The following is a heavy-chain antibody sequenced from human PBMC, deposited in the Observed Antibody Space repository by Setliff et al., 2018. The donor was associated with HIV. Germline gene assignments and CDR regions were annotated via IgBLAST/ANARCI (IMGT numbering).Heavy chain of an antibody. J-gene: IGHJ6*03. V-gene: IGHV3-21*01. CDR2: ISRTSSYI. Sequence: GGSLRLSCEVSGFAFSSYIMNWVRQAPGKGLEWVSSISRTSSYIYYVDSVKGRFTISRDNAKNSLYLQMNSLRAEDTAVYYCTTGDTNPIYPQYMDIWGRGTTVTVSS. CDR1: GFAFSSYI. D-gene: IGHD2-21*01. CDR3: TTGDTNPIYPQYMDI.